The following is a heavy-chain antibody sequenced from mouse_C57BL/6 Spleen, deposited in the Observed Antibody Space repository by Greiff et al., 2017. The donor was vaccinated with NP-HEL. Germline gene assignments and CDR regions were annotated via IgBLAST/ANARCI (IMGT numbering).Heavy chain of an antibody. V-gene: IGHV1-69*01. CDR3: ARSVTTVVATQYYFDY. D-gene: IGHD1-1*01. CDR1: GYTFTSYW. Sequence: VQLQQPGAELVMPGASVKLSCKASGYTFTSYWMHWVKQRPGQGLEWIGEIDPSDSYTNYNQKFKGKSTLTVDKSSSTAYMQLSSLTSEDSAVYYCARSVTTVVATQYYFDYWGQGTTLTVSS. CDR2: IDPSDSYT. J-gene: IGHJ2*01.